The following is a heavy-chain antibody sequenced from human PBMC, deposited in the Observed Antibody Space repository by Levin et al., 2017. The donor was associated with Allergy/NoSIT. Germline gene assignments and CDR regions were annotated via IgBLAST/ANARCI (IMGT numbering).Heavy chain of an antibody. CDR2: IKRKTDGGTT. CDR1: GFTFSNVW. Sequence: SCAASGFTFSNVWLTWVRQAPGKGLEWVGRIKRKTDGGTTDYAAPVKGRFTISRDDSKNTLYLQMSSLKTDDTAVYYCTSTLGYWGQGTLVTVSS. CDR3: TSTLGY. J-gene: IGHJ4*02. D-gene: IGHD2-15*01. V-gene: IGHV3-15*01.